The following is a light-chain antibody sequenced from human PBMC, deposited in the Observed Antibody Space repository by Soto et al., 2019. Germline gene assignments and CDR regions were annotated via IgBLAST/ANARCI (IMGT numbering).Light chain of an antibody. V-gene: IGKV3-20*01. CDR1: QSVSSTS. J-gene: IGKJ2*01. CDR3: QQYGGSPPKYT. Sequence: EIVLTQSPGTLSLSPGERVALSCRASQSVSSTSIAWYQQKPGQAPRLLIFHSSSRATDIPDRFSGSGSGTDFTLTISRLEPEDFAVYYCQQYGGSPPKYTFGQGTKLEIE. CDR2: HSS.